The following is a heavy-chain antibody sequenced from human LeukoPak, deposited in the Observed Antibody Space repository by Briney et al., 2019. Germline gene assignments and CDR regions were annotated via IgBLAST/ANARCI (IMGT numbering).Heavy chain of an antibody. CDR3: ARSFDYSNPIDY. Sequence: GGSLRLSCAASGFTFSSYAMHWVRQAPGKGLEWVAVISYDGSNKYYADSVKGRFTISRDNSKNTLYLQMNSLRAEDTAVYYCARSFDYSNPIDYWGQGTLVTVSS. J-gene: IGHJ4*02. D-gene: IGHD4-11*01. CDR1: GFTFSSYA. V-gene: IGHV3-30-3*01. CDR2: ISYDGSNK.